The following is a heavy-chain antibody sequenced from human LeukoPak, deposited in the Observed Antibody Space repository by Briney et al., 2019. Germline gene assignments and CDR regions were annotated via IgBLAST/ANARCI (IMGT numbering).Heavy chain of an antibody. CDR2: IIPIFGTA. Sequence: GASVKVSCKASGGTFSSYAISWVRQAPGQGLEWMGGIIPIFGTANYAQKFQGRVTITADESTSTAYMELSSLRSEDTAVYYCARDRDCSSTSCYGGLDYWGQGTLVTVSS. J-gene: IGHJ4*02. V-gene: IGHV1-69*13. CDR1: GGTFSSYA. CDR3: ARDRDCSSTSCYGGLDY. D-gene: IGHD2-2*01.